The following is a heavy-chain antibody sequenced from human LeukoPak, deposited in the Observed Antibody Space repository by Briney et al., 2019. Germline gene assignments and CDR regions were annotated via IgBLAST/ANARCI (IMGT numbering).Heavy chain of an antibody. CDR2: IKEDGSDK. V-gene: IGHV3-7*04. Sequence: GGSLRLSCAASGFTFSNYWMSWVRQAPGEGLEWVASIKEDGSDKYYVDSVKGRFTISRDSAKNSLFLQMNSLRAEDTAVYYCARDQWRLFDYWGQGTLVTVSS. J-gene: IGHJ4*02. CDR1: GFTFSNYW. D-gene: IGHD2-21*02. CDR3: ARDQWRLFDY.